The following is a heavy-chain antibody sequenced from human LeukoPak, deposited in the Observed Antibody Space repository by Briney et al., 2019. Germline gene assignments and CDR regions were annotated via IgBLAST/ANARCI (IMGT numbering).Heavy chain of an antibody. J-gene: IGHJ4*02. CDR2: TRNKANSYTT. CDR1: GFTFSDHY. D-gene: IGHD3-10*02. CDR3: ARHSLFGEKGFDY. Sequence: GGSLRLSCAASGFTFSDHYMDWVRQAPGKGLEWVGRTRNKANSYTTEYAASVKGRFTISRDDSKNSLYLQMNSLKTEDTAVYYCARHSLFGEKGFDYWGQGTLVTVSS. V-gene: IGHV3-72*01.